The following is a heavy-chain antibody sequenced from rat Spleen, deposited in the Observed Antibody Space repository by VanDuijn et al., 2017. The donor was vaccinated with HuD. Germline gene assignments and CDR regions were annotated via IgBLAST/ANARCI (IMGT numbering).Heavy chain of an antibody. J-gene: IGHJ1*01. CDR3: TTVRRDWYFDF. V-gene: IGHV5-20*01. D-gene: IGHD1-11*01. Sequence: EVQLAESGGGLVQPGRSLKLSCAASGFTFSDYYMAWVRQAPTKGLEWVAYISYDGGSTYYRDSVKGRFTISRDNAKSSLYLQMDSLRSEDTATYYCTTVRRDWYFDFWGPGTMVTVSS. CDR2: ISYDGGST. CDR1: GFTFSDYY.